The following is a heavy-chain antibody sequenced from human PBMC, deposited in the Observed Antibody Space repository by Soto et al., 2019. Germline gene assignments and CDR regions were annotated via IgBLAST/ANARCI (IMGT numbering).Heavy chain of an antibody. V-gene: IGHV1-69*08. CDR1: GGTFSSYT. CDR2: IIPILGIA. CDR3: AREGDSSGYYDH. Sequence: QVQLVQSGAEVKKPGSSVKVSCKASGGTFSSYTVSWVRQAPGQGLEWMGRIIPILGIANYAQKFQGRVTITADKSTSTAYMELSSLRSEDTAVYYCAREGDSSGYYDHWGQGTLVTVSS. D-gene: IGHD3-22*01. J-gene: IGHJ5*02.